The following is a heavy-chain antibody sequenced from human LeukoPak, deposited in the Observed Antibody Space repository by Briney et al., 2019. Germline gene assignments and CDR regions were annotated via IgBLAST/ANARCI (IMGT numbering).Heavy chain of an antibody. Sequence: GGSLRLSCAASGFTFSNYAMSWVRRAPGKGLEWVSGISRSGRSTYYADSVKGRFTISRDNSKNTLYLQMNSLRAEDTAVYYCAKLGADHDAFDIWGQGTMVTVSS. CDR2: ISRSGRST. V-gene: IGHV3-23*01. D-gene: IGHD3-10*01. J-gene: IGHJ3*02. CDR3: AKLGADHDAFDI. CDR1: GFTFSNYA.